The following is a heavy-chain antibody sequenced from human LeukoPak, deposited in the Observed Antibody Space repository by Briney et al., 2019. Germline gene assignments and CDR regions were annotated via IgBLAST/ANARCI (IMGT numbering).Heavy chain of an antibody. Sequence: PSETLSLTCTVSGGSISSGGYYWSWIRQHPGKGLEWIGYIYYSGSTYYNPSLKSRVTISVDTSKNQFSLKLSSVTAADTAVYYCARDASRGGGPYYYGSGSYTFGFDPWGQGTLVTVSS. J-gene: IGHJ5*02. CDR3: ARDASRGGGPYYYGSGSYTFGFDP. CDR1: GGSISSGGYY. D-gene: IGHD3-10*01. V-gene: IGHV4-31*03. CDR2: IYYSGST.